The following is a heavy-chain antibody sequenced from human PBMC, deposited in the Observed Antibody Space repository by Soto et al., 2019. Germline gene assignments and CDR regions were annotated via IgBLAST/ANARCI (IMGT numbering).Heavy chain of an antibody. J-gene: IGHJ6*02. CDR2: INPNSGGT. CDR3: ARSIAARQGDAEENYYYGMDV. D-gene: IGHD6-6*01. CDR1: GYTYTGYY. V-gene: IGHV1-2*04. Sequence: GASVKVSCKASGYTYTGYYMHWVRQAPGQGLEWMGWINPNSGGTNYAQKFQGWVTMTRDTSISTAYMELSRLRSDDTALYYCARSIAARQGDAEENYYYGMDVWGQGPTVTVSS.